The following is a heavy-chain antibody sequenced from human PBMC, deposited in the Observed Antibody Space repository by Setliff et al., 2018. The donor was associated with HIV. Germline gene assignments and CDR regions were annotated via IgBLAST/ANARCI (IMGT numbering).Heavy chain of an antibody. CDR2: IGSYSGYT. CDR3: AREKYGDKFDY. D-gene: IGHD2-8*01. V-gene: IGHV1-18*01. J-gene: IGHJ4*02. CDR1: NYTLINYG. Sequence: ASVKVSCKASNYTLINYGVSWVRQAPGQGLEWMGWIGSYSGYTIYAQKFQDRLTMTRDTSTGTVYMDLRSLRSDDTAMYYCAREKYGDKFDYWGQGTLVTVSS.